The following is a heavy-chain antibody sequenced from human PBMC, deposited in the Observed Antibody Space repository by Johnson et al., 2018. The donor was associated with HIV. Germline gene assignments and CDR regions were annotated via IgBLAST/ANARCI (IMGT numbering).Heavy chain of an antibody. Sequence: VQLVESGGGVVRPGGSLRLSCAASGFTFDDYGMSWVRQAPGKGLEWVSGSNWNGGSTGYGDSVKGRFTISRDNAKNSLYLQMNSLRVEDTALYYCWRDRARWSSGWYNDAFDIWGQGTMVTVSS. D-gene: IGHD6-19*01. J-gene: IGHJ3*02. CDR2: SNWNGGST. CDR3: WRDRARWSSGWYNDAFDI. V-gene: IGHV3-20*04. CDR1: GFTFDDYG.